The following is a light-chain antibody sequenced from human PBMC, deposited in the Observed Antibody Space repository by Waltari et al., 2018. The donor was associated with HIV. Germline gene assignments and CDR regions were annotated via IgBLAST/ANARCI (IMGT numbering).Light chain of an antibody. V-gene: IGLV1-40*01. CDR1: RSNIGAGFD. Sequence: QSVLTQPPSVSGAPGQRVTIACTGTRSNIGAGFDVHWYQQIPGNAPKLLIYDNNMRPSGVPDRFSGSKFGTSASLAITGLQSEDEADYYCQSYDMSQSGSLVFGGGTKLTVL. J-gene: IGLJ2*01. CDR2: DNN. CDR3: QSYDMSQSGSLV.